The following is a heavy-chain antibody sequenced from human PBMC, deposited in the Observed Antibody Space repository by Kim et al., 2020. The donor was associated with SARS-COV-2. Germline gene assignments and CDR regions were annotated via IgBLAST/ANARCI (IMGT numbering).Heavy chain of an antibody. J-gene: IGHJ4*02. CDR1: GFTFSNYA. CDR3: AKGSVRVSGKCYFDS. V-gene: IGHV3-23*03. CDR2: IYNSGSTT. Sequence: GGSLRLSCAASGFTFSNYAMNWVRQGPGKGLEWISVIYNSGSTTYYADSVKGRFTISRDNSKNTLFLQMNSLRVEDTAAYYCAKGSVRVSGKCYFDSWGQGTLVTVSS. D-gene: IGHD1-26*01.